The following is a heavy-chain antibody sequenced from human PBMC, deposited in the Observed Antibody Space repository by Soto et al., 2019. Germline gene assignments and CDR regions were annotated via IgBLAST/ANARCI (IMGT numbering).Heavy chain of an antibody. Sequence: SGPTLVNPTQTLTLTCSFSGFSLSTSGVGVGWIRQPPGKALEWLALIYWNDDKRYSPSLKSRLTITKDTSKNQVVLTMTNMDPVDTATYYCAYLNYPQVWLDPWGQGTLVTVS. D-gene: IGHD3-10*01. V-gene: IGHV2-5*01. CDR2: IYWNDDK. CDR3: AYLNYPQVWLDP. J-gene: IGHJ5*02. CDR1: GFSLSTSGVG.